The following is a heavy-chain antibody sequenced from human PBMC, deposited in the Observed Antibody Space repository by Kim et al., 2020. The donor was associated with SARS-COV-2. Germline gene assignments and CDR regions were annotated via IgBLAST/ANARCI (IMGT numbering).Heavy chain of an antibody. CDR2: ISSSGSTI. CDR1: GFTFSDYY. CDR3: ARFGAGYDILTGYFNYWYFDL. V-gene: IGHV3-11*01. J-gene: IGHJ2*01. Sequence: GGSLRLSCAASGFTFSDYYMSWIRQAPGKGLEWVSYISSSGSTIYYADSVKGRFTISRDNAKNSLYLQMNSLRAEDTAVYYCARFGAGYDILTGYFNYWYFDLWGRGTLVTVYS. D-gene: IGHD3-9*01.